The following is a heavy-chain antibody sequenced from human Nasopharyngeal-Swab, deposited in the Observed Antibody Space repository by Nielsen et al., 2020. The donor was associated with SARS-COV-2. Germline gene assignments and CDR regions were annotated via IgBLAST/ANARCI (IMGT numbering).Heavy chain of an antibody. V-gene: IGHV1-18*01. CDR1: CCTFTSYG. J-gene: IGHJ5*02. CDR2: ISAYNGNT. Sequence: ASMMSFSNAFCCTFTSYGISWGRQAPGQRVEGMGWISAYNGNTNYAQKLQGRVTMTTDTSTSTAYMELRSLRSDDTAVYYCAREVTGITMIVVVPDNWFDPWGQGTLVTVSS. D-gene: IGHD3-22*01. CDR3: AREVTGITMIVVVPDNWFDP.